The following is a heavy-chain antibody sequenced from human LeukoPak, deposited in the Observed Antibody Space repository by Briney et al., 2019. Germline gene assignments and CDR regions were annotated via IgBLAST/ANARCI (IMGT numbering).Heavy chain of an antibody. D-gene: IGHD2-2*01. CDR2: VYRHGRT. J-gene: IGHJ6*02. V-gene: IGHV3-66*02. CDR1: GFTVSANY. CDR3: ARAPEHVYMPMDV. Sequence: PGGSLRLSCAASGFTVSANYMSWVRRAAGKGLEWVSIVYRHGRTYYADSVKGRFTISRDSSKNTLDLQMNSLRAEDTAVYFCARAPEHVYMPMDVWGQGTTVIVS.